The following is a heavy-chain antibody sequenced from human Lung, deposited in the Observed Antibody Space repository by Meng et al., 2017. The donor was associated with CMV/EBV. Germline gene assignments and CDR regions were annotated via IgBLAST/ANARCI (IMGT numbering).Heavy chain of an antibody. CDR1: GFSLSAYW. CDR3: ARDKGDFTIWFDP. J-gene: IGHJ5*02. V-gene: IGHV3-7*01. D-gene: IGHD2-21*02. Sequence: GGSLRLXXAASGFSLSAYWMGWLRQTPGKGLDWVAYISQDGSEIYYVDSVKGRFTISRDNAKNSLFLQMHNLRAEDTAVYHCARDKGDFTIWFDPWGQGTXVTVSS. CDR2: ISQDGSEI.